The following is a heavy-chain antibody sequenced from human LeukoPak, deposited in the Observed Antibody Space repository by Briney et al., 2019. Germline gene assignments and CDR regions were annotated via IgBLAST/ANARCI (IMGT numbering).Heavy chain of an antibody. CDR1: GGSFSGCY. CDR3: ARGNRGQLWLQYYYYYMDV. J-gene: IGHJ6*03. D-gene: IGHD5-18*01. V-gene: IGHV4-34*01. Sequence: SETLSLTCAVYGGSFSGCYWSWIRQPPGKGLEWIGEINHSGSTNYNPSLKSRVTISVDTSKNQFSLKLSSVTAADTAVYYCARGNRGQLWLQYYYYYMDVWGKGTTVTVSS. CDR2: INHSGST.